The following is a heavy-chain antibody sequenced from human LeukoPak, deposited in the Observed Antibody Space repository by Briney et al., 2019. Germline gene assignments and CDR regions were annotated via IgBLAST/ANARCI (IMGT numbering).Heavy chain of an antibody. J-gene: IGHJ4*02. CDR3: ARHYYDSSGYYYYTLDY. Sequence: ASVKVSCKASGYTFTGYYMHWVRQAPGQGLEWMGWINPNSGGTNYAQKFQGRVTMTRDTSISTAYMELSRLRSDDTAVYYCARHYYDSSGYYYYTLDYWGQGTLVTVSS. CDR2: INPNSGGT. CDR1: GYTFTGYY. V-gene: IGHV1-2*02. D-gene: IGHD3-22*01.